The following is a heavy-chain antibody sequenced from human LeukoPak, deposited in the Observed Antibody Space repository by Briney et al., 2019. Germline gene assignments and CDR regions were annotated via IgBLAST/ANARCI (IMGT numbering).Heavy chain of an antibody. CDR1: GYSFTSYW. D-gene: IGHD6-13*01. J-gene: IGHJ4*02. V-gene: IGHV5-51*01. CDR3: ARRPGIAAAGTLDY. Sequence: KHGESLKISCTASGYSFTSYWIGWVRQIPGKGLEWMGIIYPGDSDTRYSPSFQGQVTISADKSISTAYLQWSSLKASDTAMYYCARRPGIAAAGTLDYWGQGTLVTVSS. CDR2: IYPGDSDT.